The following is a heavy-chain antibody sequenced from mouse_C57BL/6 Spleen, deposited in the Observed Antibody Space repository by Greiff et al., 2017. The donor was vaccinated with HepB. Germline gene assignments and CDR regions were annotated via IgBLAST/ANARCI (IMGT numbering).Heavy chain of an antibody. Sequence: EVQVVESGGGLVKPGGSLKLSCAASGFTFSDYGMHWVRQAPEKGLEWVAYISSGSSTIYYADTVKGRCTISRDNAKNTLFLQMTSLRSEDTAMYYGARERDLNYTWFAYWGQGTLVTVSA. CDR1: GFTFSDYG. V-gene: IGHV5-17*01. J-gene: IGHJ3*01. CDR2: ISSGSSTI. CDR3: ARERDLNYTWFAY. D-gene: IGHD1-1*01.